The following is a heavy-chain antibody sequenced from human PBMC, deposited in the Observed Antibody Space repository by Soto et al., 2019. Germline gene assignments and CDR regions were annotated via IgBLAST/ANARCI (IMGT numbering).Heavy chain of an antibody. J-gene: IGHJ4*02. Sequence: EVQLVESGGGLVKPGGSLRLSCTASGFNISSYAMDWVRQAPGKGLEWVSCISSTSSYKYYADSVRGRFIISRDNAKNSLYLQLNSLRAEDTAVYYCARDPRGGRPFDSWGQGTLVTVSS. CDR3: ARDPRGGRPFDS. CDR1: GFNISSYA. D-gene: IGHD3-10*01. CDR2: ISSTSSYK. V-gene: IGHV3-21*01.